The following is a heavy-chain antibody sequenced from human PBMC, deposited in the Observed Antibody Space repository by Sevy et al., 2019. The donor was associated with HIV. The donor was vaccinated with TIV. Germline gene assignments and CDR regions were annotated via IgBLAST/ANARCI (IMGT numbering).Heavy chain of an antibody. D-gene: IGHD3-22*01. Sequence: GGSLRLSCTASGFTFGDYAMSWFRQAPGKGLGWVGFIRSKAYGGTTEYAASVKGRFTISRDDSKSIAYLQMNSLKTEDTAVYYCTREREITMIVVVITTYAFDIWGQGTMVTVSS. CDR3: TREREITMIVVVITTYAFDI. J-gene: IGHJ3*02. V-gene: IGHV3-49*03. CDR1: GFTFGDYA. CDR2: IRSKAYGGTT.